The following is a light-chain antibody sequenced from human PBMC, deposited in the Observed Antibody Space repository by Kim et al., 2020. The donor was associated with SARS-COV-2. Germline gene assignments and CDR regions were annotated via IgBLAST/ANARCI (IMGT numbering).Light chain of an antibody. J-gene: IGKJ1*01. CDR3: QQYNSYWT. V-gene: IGKV1-5*03. Sequence: LSASVGDRVPIACRASQSISSWLAWYQQKPGKAPKLLIYKASSLESGVPSRFSGSGSGTEFTLTISSLQPDDFATYYCQQYNSYWTFGQGTKLEI. CDR1: QSISSW. CDR2: KAS.